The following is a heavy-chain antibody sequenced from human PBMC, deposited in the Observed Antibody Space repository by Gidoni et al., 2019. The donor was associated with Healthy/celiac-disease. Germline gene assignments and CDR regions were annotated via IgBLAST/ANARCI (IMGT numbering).Heavy chain of an antibody. J-gene: IGHJ6*02. V-gene: IGHV3-33*01. CDR1: GFTFSSYG. D-gene: IGHD2-2*01. CDR2: IWYDGSNK. CDR3: ARDLIVVPAAIHPNYYYGMDV. Sequence: QVQLVESGGGVVQPGRSLRLSCAASGFTFSSYGMHWVRQAPGKGLEWVAVIWYDGSNKYYADSVKGRFTISRDNSKNTLYLQMNSLRAEDTAVYYCARDLIVVPAAIHPNYYYGMDVWGQGTTVTVSS.